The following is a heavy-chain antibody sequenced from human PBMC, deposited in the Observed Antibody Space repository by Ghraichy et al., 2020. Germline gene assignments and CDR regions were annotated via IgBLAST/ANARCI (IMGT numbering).Heavy chain of an antibody. CDR2: IKQDGSEK. J-gene: IGHJ3*02. CDR1: GFTFSSYW. V-gene: IGHV3-7*01. D-gene: IGHD6-19*01. Sequence: GESLNISCAASGFTFSSYWMSWVRQAPGKGLEWVANIKQDGSEKYYVDSVKGRFTISRDNAKNSLYLQINSLRAEDTAVYYCARAVPTRVAVAGTDAFDIWGQGTMVTVSS. CDR3: ARAVPTRVAVAGTDAFDI.